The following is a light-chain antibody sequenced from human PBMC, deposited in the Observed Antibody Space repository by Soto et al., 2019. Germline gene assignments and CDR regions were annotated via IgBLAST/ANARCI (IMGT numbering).Light chain of an antibody. J-gene: IGKJ3*01. CDR1: QSVSID. CDR2: DAS. Sequence: EVVLTQSPATLSLSPGDRATLSCRASQSVSIDFAWYQQKPGQAPRLLIYDASNRATGIPARFSGSGSGTDFTRTISSLVPEDFAVYYCQHRHNFGPGTKVDIK. CDR3: QHRHN. V-gene: IGKV3-11*01.